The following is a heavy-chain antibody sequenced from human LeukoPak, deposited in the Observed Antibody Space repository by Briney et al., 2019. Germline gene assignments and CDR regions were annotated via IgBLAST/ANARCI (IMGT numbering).Heavy chain of an antibody. D-gene: IGHD3-22*01. J-gene: IGHJ4*02. CDR1: GYSSNGYY. Sequence: AASVKVSCKASGYSSNGYYIRWVRQAPGQGLECMGWVNPNSGGTNYAQKFQGRVTMTRDTSIRTAYMELSRLTSDDTAVYYCARVDYNSRVSYCFDYWGQGTLVTVSS. CDR2: VNPNSGGT. V-gene: IGHV1-2*02. CDR3: ARVDYNSRVSYCFDY.